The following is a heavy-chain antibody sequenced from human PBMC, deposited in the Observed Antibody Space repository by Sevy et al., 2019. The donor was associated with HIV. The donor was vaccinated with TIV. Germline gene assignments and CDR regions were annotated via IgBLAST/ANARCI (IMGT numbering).Heavy chain of an antibody. CDR2: INHSGST. V-gene: IGHV4-34*01. D-gene: IGHD6-6*01. CDR3: ASGYSSSQNPRAFDI. CDR1: GGSFSGYY. Sequence: SETPSLTCAVYGGSFSGYYWSWIRQPPGKGLEWIGEINHSGSTNYNPSLKSRVTISVDTSKNQFSLKLSSVTAADTAVYYCASGYSSSQNPRAFDIWGQGTMVTVSS. J-gene: IGHJ3*02.